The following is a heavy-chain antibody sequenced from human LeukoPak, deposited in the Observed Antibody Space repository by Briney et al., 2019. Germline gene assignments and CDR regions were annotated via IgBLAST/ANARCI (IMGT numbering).Heavy chain of an antibody. J-gene: IGHJ4*02. V-gene: IGHV4-34*01. D-gene: IGHD6-13*01. CDR1: GGSFSGYY. CDR2: INHSGST. Sequence: NSSETLSLTCAVYGGSFSGYYWSWIRQPPGKGLEWIGEINHSGSTNYNPSLKSRVTISVDTSKNQFSLKLSSVTAADTAVYYCARGRKRGAAAGPVFDYWGQGTLVTASS. CDR3: ARGRKRGAAAGPVFDY.